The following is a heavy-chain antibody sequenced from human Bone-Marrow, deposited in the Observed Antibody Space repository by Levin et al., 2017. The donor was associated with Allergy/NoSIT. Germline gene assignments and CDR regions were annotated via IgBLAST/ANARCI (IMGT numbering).Heavy chain of an antibody. D-gene: IGHD1-26*01. J-gene: IGHJ3*02. CDR3: AKEGVGATIWSAFDI. CDR2: ISYDGSNK. Sequence: GGSLRLSCAASGFTFSSYGMHWVRQAPGKGLEWVAVISYDGSNKYYADSVKGRFTISRDNSKNTLYLQMNSLRAEDTAVYYCAKEGVGATIWSAFDIWGQGTMVTVSS. V-gene: IGHV3-30*18. CDR1: GFTFSSYG.